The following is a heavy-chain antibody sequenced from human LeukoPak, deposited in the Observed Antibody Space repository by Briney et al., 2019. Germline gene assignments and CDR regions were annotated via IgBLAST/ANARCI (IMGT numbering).Heavy chain of an antibody. CDR1: GYTFTSYG. CDR2: ISAYNGNT. CDR3: ARKGPGQQWPPYYYYMDV. D-gene: IGHD6-19*01. V-gene: IGHV1-18*01. J-gene: IGHJ6*03. Sequence: ASVKVSCKASGYTFTSYGISWVRQAPGQGLEWMGWISAYNGNTNYAQKLQGRVTMTTDTSTSTAYMELRSLRSDDTAVYYCARKGPGQQWPPYYYYMDVWGKGTTVTVSS.